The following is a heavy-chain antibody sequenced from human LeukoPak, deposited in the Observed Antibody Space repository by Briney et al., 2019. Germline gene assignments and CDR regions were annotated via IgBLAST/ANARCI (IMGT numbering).Heavy chain of an antibody. Sequence: PSETLSLTCTVSGGSISSSSYYWGWIRQPPGKGLEWIGSIYYSGSTCYNPSLKSRVTISVDTSKNQFSLKLSSVTAADTAVYYCASLYGDYVDFDYWGQGTLVTVSS. CDR1: GGSISSSSYY. CDR3: ASLYGDYVDFDY. CDR2: IYYSGST. J-gene: IGHJ4*02. D-gene: IGHD4-17*01. V-gene: IGHV4-39*01.